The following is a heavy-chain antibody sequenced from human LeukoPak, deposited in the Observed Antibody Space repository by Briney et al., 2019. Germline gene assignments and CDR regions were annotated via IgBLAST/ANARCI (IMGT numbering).Heavy chain of an antibody. CDR3: ATSPRIAAAGYGMDV. D-gene: IGHD6-13*01. CDR2: IYHSGST. V-gene: IGHV4-4*02. CDR1: GGSISSSNW. Sequence: PSETLSLTCAVSGGSISSSNWWSSVRQPPGKGLEWIGEIYHSGSTNYNPSLKSRVTISVDKSKNQFSLKLSSVTAADKAVYYCATSPRIAAAGYGMDVWGQGTTVTVSS. J-gene: IGHJ6*02.